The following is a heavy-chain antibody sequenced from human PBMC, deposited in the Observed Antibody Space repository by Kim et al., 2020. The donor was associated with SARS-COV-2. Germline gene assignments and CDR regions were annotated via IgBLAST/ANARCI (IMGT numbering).Heavy chain of an antibody. D-gene: IGHD1-26*01. J-gene: IGHJ4*02. V-gene: IGHV3-30*04. CDR3: ARDPLSRMGLFDY. Sequence: GGSLRLSCAASGFTFSSYAMHWVRQAPGKGLEWVAVISYDGSNKYYADSVKGRFTISRDNSKNTLYLQMNSLRAEDTAVYYCARDPLSRMGLFDYWGQGT. CDR2: ISYDGSNK. CDR1: GFTFSSYA.